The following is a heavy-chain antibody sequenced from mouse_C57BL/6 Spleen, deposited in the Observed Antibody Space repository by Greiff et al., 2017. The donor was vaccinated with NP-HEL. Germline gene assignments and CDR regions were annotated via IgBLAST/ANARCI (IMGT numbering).Heavy chain of an antibody. Sequence: VQLQQSGAELVRPGASVKLSCTASGFNIKDDYMHWVKQRPEQGLEWIGWIDPENGDTEYASKFQGKATITADTSSNTAYLQLSSLTSEDTAVYYCTIYYGSSSDYWGQGTTLTVSS. D-gene: IGHD1-1*01. CDR3: TIYYGSSSDY. CDR1: GFNIKDDY. CDR2: IDPENGDT. V-gene: IGHV14-4*01. J-gene: IGHJ2*01.